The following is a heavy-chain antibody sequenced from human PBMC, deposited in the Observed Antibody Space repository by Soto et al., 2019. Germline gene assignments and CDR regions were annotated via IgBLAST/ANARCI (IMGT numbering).Heavy chain of an antibody. Sequence: PVGSLRLSCTASGFTFGDYAMSWVRQAPGKGLEWVGFIRSKAYGGTTEYAASVKGRFTISRDDSKSIAYLHMNSLKTEDTAVYYCTRDKEDGSGAERYYYYYYGMGVWGQGTTVTVSS. CDR1: GFTFGDYA. V-gene: IGHV3-49*04. CDR2: IRSKAYGGTT. D-gene: IGHD3-10*01. CDR3: TRDKEDGSGAERYYYYYYGMGV. J-gene: IGHJ6*02.